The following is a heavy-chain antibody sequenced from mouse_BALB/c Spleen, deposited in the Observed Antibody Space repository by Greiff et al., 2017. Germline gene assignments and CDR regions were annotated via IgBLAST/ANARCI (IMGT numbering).Heavy chain of an antibody. CDR3: ASPGTRDYYAMDY. V-gene: IGHV3-8*02. Sequence: DVKLVESGPSLVKPSQTLSLTCSVTGDSITSGYWNWIRKFPGNKLEYMGYISYSGSTYYNPSLKSRISITRDTSKNQYYLQLNSVTTEDTATYYCASPGTRDYYAMDYWGQGTSVTVSS. J-gene: IGHJ4*01. D-gene: IGHD4-1*01. CDR1: GDSITSGY. CDR2: ISYSGST.